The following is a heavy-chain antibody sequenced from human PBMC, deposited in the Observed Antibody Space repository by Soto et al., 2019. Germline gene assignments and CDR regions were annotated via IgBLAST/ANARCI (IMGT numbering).Heavy chain of an antibody. CDR1: GFTFSSYG. D-gene: IGHD6-19*01. CDR2: IWYDGSNK. J-gene: IGHJ3*02. V-gene: IGHV3-33*01. Sequence: GGSLRLSCAASGFTFSSYGMHWVRQAPGKGLEWVAVIWYDGSNKYYADSVKGRFTISRDNSKNTLYLQMNSLRAEDTAVYYCAREERMAGTDAFDIWGQGTMVTVSS. CDR3: AREERMAGTDAFDI.